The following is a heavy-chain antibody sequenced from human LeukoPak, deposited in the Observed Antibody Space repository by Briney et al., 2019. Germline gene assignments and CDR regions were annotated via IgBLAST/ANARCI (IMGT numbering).Heavy chain of an antibody. CDR1: GYILTSHS. D-gene: IGHD3-22*01. Sequence: ASVKVSCKASGYILTSHSMHWVRQAPGQRLEWMGWINTGNGNTKYSQKFQGRVTVTRDTSASTAYMELSSLRSEDTAVYYCARTPSYYYDSSGYYYPFDYWGQGTLVTVSS. V-gene: IGHV1-3*04. J-gene: IGHJ4*02. CDR3: ARTPSYYYDSSGYYYPFDY. CDR2: INTGNGNT.